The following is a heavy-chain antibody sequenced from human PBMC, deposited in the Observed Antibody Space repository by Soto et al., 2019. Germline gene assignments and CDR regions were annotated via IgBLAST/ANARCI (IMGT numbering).Heavy chain of an antibody. Sequence: QVQLVQSGAEVKKTGASVKVSCEASGYTFVDYDINWVRQAAGQGLEWMGWMNPNTGNTAYAQKFQGRLSLTRDTSKSTAYLDLRGLTSEDTAIYYCARGFSSYSDHWAQGTLVTVSS. CDR3: ARGFSSYSDH. CDR2: MNPNTGNT. D-gene: IGHD3-10*01. CDR1: GYTFVDYD. V-gene: IGHV1-8*01. J-gene: IGHJ5*02.